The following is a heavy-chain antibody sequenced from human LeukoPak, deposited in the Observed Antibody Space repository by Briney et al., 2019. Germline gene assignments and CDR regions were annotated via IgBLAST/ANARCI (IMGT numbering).Heavy chain of an antibody. CDR1: GGSISSYY. Sequence: PSETLSLTCTVSGGSISSYYWSWIRQPPGKGLEWIGYIYYSGSTNCNPSLKSRVTISVDTSKNQFSLKLSSVTAADTAVYYCARVEYGGLDYWGQGTLVSVSS. V-gene: IGHV4-59*01. D-gene: IGHD4-23*01. J-gene: IGHJ4*02. CDR2: IYYSGST. CDR3: ARVEYGGLDY.